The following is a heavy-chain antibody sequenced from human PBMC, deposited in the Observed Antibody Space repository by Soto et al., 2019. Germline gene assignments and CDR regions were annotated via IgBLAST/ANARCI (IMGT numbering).Heavy chain of an antibody. Sequence: EVQLVESGGGLVQPGGSLRLSCAASGLAFSSYDLHWVRQATGKGLEWVSAIGTAGDTYYPGSVNGRFTSCRENAKNSLYHQMESLSTGDTAVYYCARGRERVASIEDGMDVWGQGTTVTVSS. CDR1: GLAFSSYD. CDR3: ARGRERVASIEDGMDV. CDR2: IGTAGDT. J-gene: IGHJ6*02. D-gene: IGHD1-26*01. V-gene: IGHV3-13*01.